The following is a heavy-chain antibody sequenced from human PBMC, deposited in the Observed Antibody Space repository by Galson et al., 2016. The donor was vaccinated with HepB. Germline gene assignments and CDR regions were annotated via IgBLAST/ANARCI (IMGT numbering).Heavy chain of an antibody. Sequence: SLRLSCAASGFIFSSYAMHWVRQAPGKGLEWVAVIWYDGSLKYYADSVKGRFTISRDNSKNTLYPQMHSLRAEDTAVYYCARDYRSNPPAYYFDYWGQGTLVTVSS. V-gene: IGHV3-33*01. J-gene: IGHJ4*02. CDR3: ARDYRSNPPAYYFDY. CDR1: GFIFSSYA. D-gene: IGHD1-14*01. CDR2: IWYDGSLK.